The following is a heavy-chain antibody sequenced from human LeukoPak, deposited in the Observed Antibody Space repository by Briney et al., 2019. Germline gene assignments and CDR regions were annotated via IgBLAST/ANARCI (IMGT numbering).Heavy chain of an antibody. J-gene: IGHJ4*02. CDR1: GCTLTELS. V-gene: IGHV1-24*01. CDR3: ATAPYYYDSSGYLY. D-gene: IGHD3-22*01. CDR2: FDPEDGET. Sequence: GASVKVSCKVSGCTLTELSMHWVRQAPGKGLEWMGGFDPEDGETIYAQKFQGRVTMTEDTSTDTAYMELSSPRSEDTAVYYCATAPYYYDSSGYLYWGQGTLVTVSS.